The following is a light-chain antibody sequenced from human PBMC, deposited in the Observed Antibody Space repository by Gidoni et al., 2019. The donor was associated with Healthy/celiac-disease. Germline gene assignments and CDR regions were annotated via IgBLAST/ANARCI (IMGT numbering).Light chain of an antibody. Sequence: QSALNQPASVSGSPGQSITISCTGTSSDVGGYNYVSWYQQHPGKAPKLMIYDVSNRPSGVSNRFSGSKSGNTASLTISGLQAEDEADYYCSSYTSSSTPNWVFGGGTKLTV. CDR1: SSDVGGYNY. CDR3: SSYTSSSTPNWV. V-gene: IGLV2-14*01. J-gene: IGLJ3*02. CDR2: DVS.